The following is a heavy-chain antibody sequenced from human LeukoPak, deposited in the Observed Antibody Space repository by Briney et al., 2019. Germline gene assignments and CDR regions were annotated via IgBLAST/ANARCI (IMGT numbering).Heavy chain of an antibody. CDR1: GFTFSSYG. V-gene: IGHV3-33*01. D-gene: IGHD3-9*01. CDR3: ARALTISTAPSRYYYYGMDV. CDR2: IWYDGSNK. Sequence: GGSLRLSCAASGFTFSSYGMHWVRQAPGKGLEWVAVIWYDGSNKYYADSVKGRFTISRDNSKNTLYLQKNSLRAEDTAVYYCARALTISTAPSRYYYYGMDVWGQGTTVTVSS. J-gene: IGHJ6*02.